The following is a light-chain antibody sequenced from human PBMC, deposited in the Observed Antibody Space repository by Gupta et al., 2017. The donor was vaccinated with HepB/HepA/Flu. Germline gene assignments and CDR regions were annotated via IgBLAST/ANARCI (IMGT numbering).Light chain of an antibody. CDR2: ENN. V-gene: IGLV1-51*02. CDR1: SFNIENNY. CDR3: ATWDGRLNAVV. J-gene: IGLJ2*01. Sequence: QSVLTQPPSVSAAPGQRVTISCSGSSFNIENNYVSWYQQHPGTAPKLLIYENNKRPSGIPDRFSASKSGTSATLGITGLQTGDEASYHCATWDGRLNAVVFGGGTKLTVL.